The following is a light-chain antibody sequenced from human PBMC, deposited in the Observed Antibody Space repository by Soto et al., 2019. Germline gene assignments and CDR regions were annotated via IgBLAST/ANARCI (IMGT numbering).Light chain of an antibody. V-gene: IGKV1-6*01. CDR1: QGIRND. CDR2: GAS. J-gene: IGKJ1*01. CDR3: LQAYNFSWT. Sequence: AIQMNMSPSSLSASVEDRVTISCRASQGIRNDLGWYQQKPGKAPKLLIYGASRLQSGVPSRFSGSGSGTDFTLTISSLQPEDFATYYCLQAYNFSWTFGQGTKVDI.